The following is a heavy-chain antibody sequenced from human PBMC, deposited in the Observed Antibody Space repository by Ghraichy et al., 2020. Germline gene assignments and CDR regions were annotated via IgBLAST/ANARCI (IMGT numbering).Heavy chain of an antibody. CDR3: ASLYSGSYDY. D-gene: IGHD1-26*01. CDR1: GGSISSSSYY. CDR2: FYYSGST. Sequence: SETLSLTCTVSGGSISSSSYYWGWIRQPPGKGLEWIGSFYYSGSTYYNPSLKSRVTIYVDTSKNQFFLKLSSVTAADTAVYYCASLYSGSYDYWGQGTLVTVSS. J-gene: IGHJ4*02. V-gene: IGHV4-39*01.